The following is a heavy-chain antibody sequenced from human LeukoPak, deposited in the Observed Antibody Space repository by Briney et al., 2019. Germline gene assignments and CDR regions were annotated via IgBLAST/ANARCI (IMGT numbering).Heavy chain of an antibody. J-gene: IGHJ5*02. CDR2: IYYSGST. CDR1: GGSISSGGYS. CDR3: ARDTGYGGKWGIDP. D-gene: IGHD4-23*01. Sequence: KASETLSLTCTVSGGSISSGGYSWSWIRQHPGKGLEWIGYIYYSGSTYYNPSLKSRVTISVDTSKNQFSLKLSSVTAADTAVYYCARDTGYGGKWGIDPWGQGTLVTVSS. V-gene: IGHV4-31*03.